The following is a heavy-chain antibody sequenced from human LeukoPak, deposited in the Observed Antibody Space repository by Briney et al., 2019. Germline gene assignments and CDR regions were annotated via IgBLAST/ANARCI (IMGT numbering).Heavy chain of an antibody. CDR2: IYYSGST. CDR3: ARARSRSGGSWGKGYYYYGMDV. Sequence: SETLSLTCTVSGGSISSYYWSWIRQPPGKGLEWIGYIYYSGSTNYNPSLKSRVTISVDTSKNQFSLKLSSVTAADTAVYYCARARSRSGGSWGKGYYYYGMDVWGQGTTVTVSS. CDR1: GGSISSYY. J-gene: IGHJ6*02. V-gene: IGHV4-59*12. D-gene: IGHD2-15*01.